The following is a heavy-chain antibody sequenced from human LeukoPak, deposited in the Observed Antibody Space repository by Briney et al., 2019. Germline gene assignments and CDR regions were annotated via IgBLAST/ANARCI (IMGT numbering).Heavy chain of an antibody. CDR3: ARDITVTRFDY. CDR1: GFTFSAYA. J-gene: IGHJ4*02. V-gene: IGHV3-30-3*01. D-gene: IGHD4-17*01. CDR2: ILYDGTNK. Sequence: PGRSLRLSCAASGFTFSAYAMHWVRQAPGKGLEWVAVILYDGTNKYYADSVKGRFTISRDNSQNTLYLQMSSLRGEDTAVYYCARDITVTRFDYWGQGTLVTVSS.